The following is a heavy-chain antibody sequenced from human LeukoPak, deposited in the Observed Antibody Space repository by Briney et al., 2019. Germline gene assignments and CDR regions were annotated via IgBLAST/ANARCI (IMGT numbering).Heavy chain of an antibody. Sequence: GGSLRLSCAASGFSFSNYGMHWVRQAPGKGLEWVAVMSNDGSNKYYEDSVKGRFTISRDNSKNTLYLQMNSLRAEDTAMYYCARHDEPIVVVTVKIDYWGQGTLVTVSS. CDR2: MSNDGSNK. J-gene: IGHJ4*02. V-gene: IGHV3-30*03. CDR1: GFSFSNYG. CDR3: ARHDEPIVVVTVKIDY. D-gene: IGHD2-21*02.